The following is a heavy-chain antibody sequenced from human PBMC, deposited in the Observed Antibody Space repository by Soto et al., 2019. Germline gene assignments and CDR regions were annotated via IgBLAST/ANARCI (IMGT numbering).Heavy chain of an antibody. J-gene: IGHJ3*02. CDR1: GDTFSSYT. CDR2: IIPILDIA. CDR3: AAGGHGASEI. Sequence: QVQLVQSGAEVKKPGSSVKVSCKASGDTFSSYTISWVRQAPGQGLEWMGRIIPILDIANSAQKIQGRVTITADKSTSTASMELSSLRSEATAVYYCAAGGHGASEIWGQGTMVTVSS. D-gene: IGHD1-26*01. V-gene: IGHV1-69*02.